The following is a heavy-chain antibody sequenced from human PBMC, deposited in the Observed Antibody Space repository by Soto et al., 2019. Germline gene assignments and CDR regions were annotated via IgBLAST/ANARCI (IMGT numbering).Heavy chain of an antibody. V-gene: IGHV3-7*01. CDR3: ARCSTVTTWIWGQYYYYYYMDV. D-gene: IGHD4-17*01. J-gene: IGHJ6*03. Sequence: GGSLRLSCAASGFTFSSYWMSWVRQAPGKGLEWVANIKQDGSEKYYVDSVKGRFTISRDNAKNSLYLQINSLRAEDTAVYYCARCSTVTTWIWGQYYYYYYMDVWGKGTTVTVSS. CDR1: GFTFSSYW. CDR2: IKQDGSEK.